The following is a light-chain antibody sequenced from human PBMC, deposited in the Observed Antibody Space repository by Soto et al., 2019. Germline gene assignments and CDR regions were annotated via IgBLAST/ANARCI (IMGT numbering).Light chain of an antibody. CDR3: MQSAQRCT. CDR2: AVS. Sequence: EIVLNQTPLSLSVTPGQQASISCKSSQSLLHSDGKTYLYWYLQRPGQAPHLLIYAVSNRFAGVPDRVSGSGSVTDFTLKISRVEAEDGGVYYCMQSAQRCTFGQGTKLEI. V-gene: IGKV2D-29*01. J-gene: IGKJ2*02. CDR1: QSLLHSDGKTY.